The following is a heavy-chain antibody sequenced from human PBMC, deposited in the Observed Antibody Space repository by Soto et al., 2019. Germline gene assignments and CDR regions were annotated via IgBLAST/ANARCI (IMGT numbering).Heavy chain of an antibody. J-gene: IGHJ6*02. CDR3: ARVSPDYYYGMDV. CDR2: ISYDGSNK. Sequence: QVQLVESGGGVVQPGRSLRLSCAASGFTFSSYAMHWVRQAPGKGLEWVAVISYDGSNKYYADSVKGRFTISRDNSKNTLYLQMNRLRAEDTAVYYCARVSPDYYYGMDVWGQGTTVTVSS. V-gene: IGHV3-30-3*01. CDR1: GFTFSSYA.